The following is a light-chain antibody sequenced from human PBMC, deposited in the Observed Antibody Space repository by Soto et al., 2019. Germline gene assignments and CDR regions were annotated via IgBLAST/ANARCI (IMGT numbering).Light chain of an antibody. CDR3: SSSSTRARYV. CDR2: DVT. Sequence: SALTQPASVSGSPGQSITIFCTGTSSEIGNNNYVSWHQQNPGKAHKVMIYDVTNRPSGGSNRFSGSKNGNTASLTISWLLAEDEADYYCSSSSTRARYVFGAGTKVTVL. CDR1: SSEIGNNNY. J-gene: IGLJ1*01. V-gene: IGLV2-14*03.